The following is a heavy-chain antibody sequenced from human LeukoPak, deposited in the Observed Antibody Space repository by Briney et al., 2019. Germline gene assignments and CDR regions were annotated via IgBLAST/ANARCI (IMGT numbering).Heavy chain of an antibody. D-gene: IGHD3-22*01. Sequence: GESLKISCKVSGYSFPGYCITWVRQVPGKGLEWMGRIAPSDSYTNYNPSFEGHVTMSVEKSITTVYLQWSSLKASDTAMYYCVRQPPGVYDTTQNWFDPWGQGTLVTVSS. CDR3: VRQPPGVYDTTQNWFDP. V-gene: IGHV5-10-1*01. CDR2: IAPSDSYT. J-gene: IGHJ5*02. CDR1: GYSFPGYC.